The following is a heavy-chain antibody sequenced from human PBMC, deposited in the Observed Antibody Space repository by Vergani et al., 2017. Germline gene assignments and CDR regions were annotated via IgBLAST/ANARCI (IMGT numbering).Heavy chain of an antibody. CDR2: ISGSGCST. CDR3: AKARGSVGATTDY. J-gene: IGHJ4*02. Sequence: EVQLLESGGGLVQPGGSLRLSCAASGFTFSSYAMSWVRQAPGKGLEWVSAISGSGCSTYYADSVKGRFTISRDKSKNTLYLQMNSLRAEDTAVYYCAKARGSVGATTDYWGQGTLVTVSS. V-gene: IGHV3-23*01. CDR1: GFTFSSYA. D-gene: IGHD1-26*01.